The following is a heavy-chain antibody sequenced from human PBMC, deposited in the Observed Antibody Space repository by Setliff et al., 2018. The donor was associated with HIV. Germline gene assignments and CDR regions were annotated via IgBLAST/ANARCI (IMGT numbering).Heavy chain of an antibody. D-gene: IGHD2-15*01. CDR3: AKDLRRCGSAASCYGFDS. Sequence: GGSLRLSCAASGFIFEDFTMNWVRQVPGKGLEWVALISWDGSGAYYADSVKGRFIIARDNSKHMVFLQMSGLRPDDAAIYYCAKDLRRCGSAASCYGFDSWGQGTLVTVSS. CDR1: GFIFEDFT. V-gene: IGHV3-43*01. J-gene: IGHJ4*02. CDR2: ISWDGSGA.